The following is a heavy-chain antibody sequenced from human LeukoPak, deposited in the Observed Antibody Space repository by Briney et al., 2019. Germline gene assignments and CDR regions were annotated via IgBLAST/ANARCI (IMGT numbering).Heavy chain of an antibody. CDR3: AKSYNGYESKPDY. CDR1: GFTFSSYA. CDR2: TSNSGGRT. V-gene: IGHV3-23*01. Sequence: GGSLRLSCAASGFTFSSYAMSWVRQAPGKGLEWVSSTSNSGGRTFYTDSVKGRFTISRDNSKITLYLQMNSLRAEDTAVYYCAKSYNGYESKPDYWGQGTLVTVSS. D-gene: IGHD5-12*01. J-gene: IGHJ4*02.